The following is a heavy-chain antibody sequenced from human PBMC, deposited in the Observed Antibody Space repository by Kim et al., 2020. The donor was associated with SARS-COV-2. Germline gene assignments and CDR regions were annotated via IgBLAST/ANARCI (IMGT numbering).Heavy chain of an antibody. CDR2: INPNSGGT. V-gene: IGHV1-2*06. D-gene: IGHD2-2*01. J-gene: IGHJ5*02. CDR3: ARGLVVVRKERFDP. Sequence: ASVKVSCKASGYTFTGYYMHWVRQAPGQGLEWMGRINPNSGGTNYAQKFQGRVTMTRDTSISTAYMELSRLRSDDTAVYYCARGLVVVRKERFDPWGQGTLVTVSS. CDR1: GYTFTGYY.